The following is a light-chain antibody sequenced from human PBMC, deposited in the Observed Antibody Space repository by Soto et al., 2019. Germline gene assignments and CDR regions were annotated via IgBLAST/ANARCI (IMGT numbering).Light chain of an antibody. J-gene: IGLJ2*01. CDR3: SSYTPKSSLI. CDR1: LPDVGAYNL. Sequence: QSVLTQPASVSGSPEKSITIHCAGTLPDVGAYNLVSWYQKHPGRAHQLIIYEVGNRPSGMSFRFSGSKSGNTASLTISGLQAEDEADYYCSSYTPKSSLIFGGGTKVTVL. V-gene: IGLV2-14*01. CDR2: EVG.